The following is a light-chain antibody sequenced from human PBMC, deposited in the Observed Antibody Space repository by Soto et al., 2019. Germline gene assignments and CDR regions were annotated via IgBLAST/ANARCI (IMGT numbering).Light chain of an antibody. CDR2: GNS. CDR1: SSNIGAGYD. CDR3: QSYDSSLSALYV. Sequence: QSALTQPPSVSGAPGQRVTISCTGSSSNIGAGYDVHWYQQLPGTAPKLLIYGNSNRPSGVPDRFSGSKSGTSASLAITGLQAEDEADYYCQSYDSSLSALYVFGTGIKVTVL. V-gene: IGLV1-40*01. J-gene: IGLJ1*01.